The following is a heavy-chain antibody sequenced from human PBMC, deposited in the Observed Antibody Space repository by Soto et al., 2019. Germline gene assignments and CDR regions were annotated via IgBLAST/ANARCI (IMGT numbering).Heavy chain of an antibody. CDR3: ARDTNFFGSGSGVDY. CDR1: GFTFSSYG. Sequence: EVQLVESGGGLVKPGGSLRLSCAASGFTFSSYGMSWVRQAPGKGLEWVSSITSSSTYIHYGDSVQGRFAISRDNAKNSLYLQMNSLRAEDTAVYFCARDTNFFGSGSGVDYWGQGTLVTVSS. CDR2: ITSSSTYI. D-gene: IGHD3-10*01. V-gene: IGHV3-21*01. J-gene: IGHJ4*02.